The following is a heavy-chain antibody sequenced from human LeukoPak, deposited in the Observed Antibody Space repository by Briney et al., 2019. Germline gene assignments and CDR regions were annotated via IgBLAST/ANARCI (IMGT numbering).Heavy chain of an antibody. J-gene: IGHJ4*02. CDR3: AKGDVTIFGVVIPRDY. CDR1: GLTFSSYA. D-gene: IGHD3-3*01. CDR2: ISGSGGST. Sequence: GGSLRLSCAASGLTFSSYAMSWVRQAPGKGLKWVSAISGSGGSTYYADSVKGRFTISRDNSKNTLYLQMNSLRAEDTAVYYCAKGDVTIFGVVIPRDYWGQGTLVTVSS. V-gene: IGHV3-23*01.